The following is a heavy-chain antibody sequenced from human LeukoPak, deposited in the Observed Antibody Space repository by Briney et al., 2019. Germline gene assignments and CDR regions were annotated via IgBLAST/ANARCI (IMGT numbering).Heavy chain of an antibody. V-gene: IGHV4-31*03. CDR3: ARDSCSTSCYRGYYYYGMDV. Sequence: KPSETLSLTCTVSGGSISSGGYYWSWIRQHPGKGLEWIGYIYYSGSTYYNPSLKSRATISVDTSKNQFSLKLSSVTAADTAVYYCARDSCSTSCYRGYYYYGMDVWGQGTTVTVSS. J-gene: IGHJ6*02. CDR2: IYYSGST. D-gene: IGHD2-2*01. CDR1: GGSISSGGYY.